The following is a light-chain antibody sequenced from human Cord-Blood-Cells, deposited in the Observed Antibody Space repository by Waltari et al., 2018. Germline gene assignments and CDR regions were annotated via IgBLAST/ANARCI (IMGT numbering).Light chain of an antibody. CDR3: CSYAGSYTWV. J-gene: IGLJ3*02. CDR2: DVS. Sequence: QSALTQPRSVSGSPGQSVTISCTGTSSDVGGYNYVSWYQQHPGKAPKRLIYDVSKRPYVVPDRLSGSNSGNTASLTISGLQAEDESDYCCCSYAGSYTWVFGGGTKLTVL. CDR1: SSDVGGYNY. V-gene: IGLV2-11*02.